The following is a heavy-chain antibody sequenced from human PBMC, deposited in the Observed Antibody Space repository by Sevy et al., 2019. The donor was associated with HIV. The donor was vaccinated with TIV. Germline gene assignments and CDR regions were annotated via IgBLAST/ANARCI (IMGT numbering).Heavy chain of an antibody. V-gene: IGHV4-30-2*01. D-gene: IGHD1-1*01. Sequence: SETVSLTCGVSGGSISSGAYSWNWIRQPPGKGLEWIGYIFHTGSTYYNPSLKSRLTISVDRSKNQFSLKMTSVTAADTAMYYCARDGGTMTTPGHFDYWGQGFLVTVSS. CDR3: ARDGGTMTTPGHFDY. CDR1: GGSISSGAYS. CDR2: IFHTGST. J-gene: IGHJ4*02.